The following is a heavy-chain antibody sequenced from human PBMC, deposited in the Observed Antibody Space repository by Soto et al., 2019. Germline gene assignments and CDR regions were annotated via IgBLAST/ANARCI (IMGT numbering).Heavy chain of an antibody. D-gene: IGHD1-26*01. CDR2: IYHSGSA. V-gene: IGHV4-30-2*01. CDR1: GDSISSGGYS. J-gene: IGHJ3*02. CDR3: ARLPIVGATWAFDI. Sequence: SETLSLTCAVSGDSISSGGYSWSWIRQPPGEGLEWIGYIYHSGSASYNPSLKSRVTISVDTSKNQFSLKLSSVTAADTAVYYCARLPIVGATWAFDIWGQGTRVTVSS.